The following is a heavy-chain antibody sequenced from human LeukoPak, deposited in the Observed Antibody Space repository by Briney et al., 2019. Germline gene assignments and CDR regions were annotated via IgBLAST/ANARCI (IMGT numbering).Heavy chain of an antibody. D-gene: IGHD2-21*01. CDR2: IYYSGST. Sequence: PSETLSLTCTVSGGSISSYYWSWIRQPPGKGLEWIGYIYYSGSTNYNPSLKSRVTISVDTSKNQFSLKLSSVTAADTAVYYCARESLRGEYYYYGMDVWGQGTTVTASS. V-gene: IGHV4-59*01. CDR1: GGSISSYY. CDR3: ARESLRGEYYYYGMDV. J-gene: IGHJ6*02.